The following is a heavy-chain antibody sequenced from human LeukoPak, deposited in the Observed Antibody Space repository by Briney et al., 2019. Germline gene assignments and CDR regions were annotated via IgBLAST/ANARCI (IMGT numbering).Heavy chain of an antibody. D-gene: IGHD6-6*01. Sequence: ASVKVSCKASGGTFSSYAISWVRQAPGQGLEWMGGIIPIFGTANYAQKFQGRVTIAADESTSTAYMELSSLRSEDTAVYYCATGYSSSSLTDYWGQGTLVTVSS. J-gene: IGHJ4*02. CDR3: ATGYSSSSLTDY. V-gene: IGHV1-69*13. CDR2: IIPIFGTA. CDR1: GGTFSSYA.